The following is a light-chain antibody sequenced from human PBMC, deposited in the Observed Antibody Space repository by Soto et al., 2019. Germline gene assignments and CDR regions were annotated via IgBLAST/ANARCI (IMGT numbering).Light chain of an antibody. CDR3: QSYDSSLSGCV. V-gene: IGLV2-14*01. CDR1: SSDVGGYDF. Sequence: QSALTQPASVSGSPGQSITISCTGTSSDVGGYDFVSWYQQHPGKAPKLLIYEVFNRPSGVSNRFSGSKSANTASLTISGLQAADEAEYYCQSYDSSLSGCVFGGGTKLTVL. J-gene: IGLJ3*02. CDR2: EVF.